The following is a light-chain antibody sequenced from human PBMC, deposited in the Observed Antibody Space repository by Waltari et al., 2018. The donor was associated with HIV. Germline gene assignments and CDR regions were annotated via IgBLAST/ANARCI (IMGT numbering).Light chain of an antibody. V-gene: IGLV1-44*01. J-gene: IGLJ1*01. Sequence: QSVLTQQPSASGTPGQRVTISCSGGSSNIGANIVTWYQLLPGRAPRLLSYATNRRPSGVPDRFSGSKSGTSASLAISGLQSEDEGDYYCATWDNGLNGRHVFGTGTQVTV. CDR1: SSNIGANI. CDR2: ATN. CDR3: ATWDNGLNGRHV.